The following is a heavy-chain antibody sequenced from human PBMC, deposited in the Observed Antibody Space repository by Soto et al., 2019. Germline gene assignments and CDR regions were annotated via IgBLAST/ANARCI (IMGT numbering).Heavy chain of an antibody. J-gene: IGHJ4*02. CDR1: GFTFSSYA. CDR3: AKTIYGDKAYYLDY. D-gene: IGHD4-17*01. Sequence: EVQLLESGEGLVQPGGSLRLSCAASGFTFSSYAMSWVRQAPGKGLEWVSAISGSGGSTYYADSVKGRFTISRDNSKNTLYLQMNSLRAEDTAVYYCAKTIYGDKAYYLDYWGQGTLVTVSS. CDR2: ISGSGGST. V-gene: IGHV3-23*01.